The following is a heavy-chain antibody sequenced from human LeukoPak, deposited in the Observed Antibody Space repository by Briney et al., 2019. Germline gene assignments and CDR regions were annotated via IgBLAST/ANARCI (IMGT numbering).Heavy chain of an antibody. V-gene: IGHV4-59*01. CDR2: IYYTGTT. J-gene: IGHJ2*01. CDR3: ASGRSRRANWYFDL. D-gene: IGHD1-26*01. Sequence: SETLSLTCAVSGGSISPYYWSWIRQPPGKGLEWIGYIYYTGTTNYNPSLKSRVTISLDTPKNQFSLRLTSVTAADTAIYYCASGRSRRANWYFDLWGRGTLVTVSS. CDR1: GGSISPYY.